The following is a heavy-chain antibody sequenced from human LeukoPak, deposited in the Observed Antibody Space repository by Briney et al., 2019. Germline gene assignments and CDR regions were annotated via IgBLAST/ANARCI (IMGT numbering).Heavy chain of an antibody. D-gene: IGHD3-10*01. CDR1: GYTFTSYD. J-gene: IGHJ4*02. CDR3: ARGRRAVRGVIIQVFDD. Sequence: ASVKVSCKASGYTFTSYDINWVRQATGQGLEWMGWMNANSGNTGYAQKFQGRVTMTRNTSISTAYMELSSLRSEDTAVYYCARGRRAVRGVIIQVFDDWGQGTLVTVSS. CDR2: MNANSGNT. V-gene: IGHV1-8*01.